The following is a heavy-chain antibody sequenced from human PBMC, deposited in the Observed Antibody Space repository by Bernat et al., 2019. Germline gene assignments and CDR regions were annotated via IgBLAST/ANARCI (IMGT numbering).Heavy chain of an antibody. Sequence: EVQLVESGGGLVQPGGSLRLSCAASGFTFSSYEMNWVRQAPGKGLEWVSYISSSGSTIYYAVSVKGRFTISRDNAKNSLYLQMNSLRAEDTAVYYCAREALSEQWLVPDFDYWGQGTLVTVSS. J-gene: IGHJ4*02. D-gene: IGHD6-19*01. CDR2: ISSSGSTI. CDR1: GFTFSSYE. CDR3: AREALSEQWLVPDFDY. V-gene: IGHV3-48*03.